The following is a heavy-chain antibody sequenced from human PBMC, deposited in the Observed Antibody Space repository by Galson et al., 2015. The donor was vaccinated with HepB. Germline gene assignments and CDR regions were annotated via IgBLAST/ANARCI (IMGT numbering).Heavy chain of an antibody. Sequence: QSGAEVKKPGEPLRISCKGSGYSFTSYWISWVRQMPGKGLEWMGRIDPSDSYANYSPSFQGHVTISADKSISTAYLQWSSLKASDTAMYYCARHPNPPEQRDDAFDIWGQGTMVTVSS. CDR1: GYSFTSYW. CDR2: IDPSDSYA. CDR3: ARHPNPPEQRDDAFDI. V-gene: IGHV5-10-1*01. D-gene: IGHD1/OR15-1a*01. J-gene: IGHJ3*02.